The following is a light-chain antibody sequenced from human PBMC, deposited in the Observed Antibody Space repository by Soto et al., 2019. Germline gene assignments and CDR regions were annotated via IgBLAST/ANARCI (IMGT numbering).Light chain of an antibody. V-gene: IGLV2-23*02. Sequence: QSALTQPASVSGSPGQSITISCTVGSYNFVSWYQQHPGKAPKVLIYEVSKRPSGVSDRFSGSKSGNTASLTISGLQAEDEADYYCCSDAGRITYVFGTASKLTVL. CDR2: EVS. J-gene: IGLJ1*01. CDR1: VGSYNF. CDR3: CSDAGRITYV.